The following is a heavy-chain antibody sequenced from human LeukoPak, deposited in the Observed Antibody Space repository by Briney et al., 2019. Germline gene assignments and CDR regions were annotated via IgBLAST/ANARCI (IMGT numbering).Heavy chain of an antibody. V-gene: IGHV4-30-4*08. J-gene: IGHJ4*02. CDR1: GGSISSGDSF. CDR3: ARAPSGCGGTCPSDH. Sequence: PSETLSLTCTVSGGSISSGDSFWSWIRQPPGKGLEWIGHFDYSGNTYYNSSLQSRVAISADTTKNLFSLRLTSVTAADTAVYYCARAPSGCGGTCPSDHWGPGTLVTVSS. D-gene: IGHD2-15*01. CDR2: FDYSGNT.